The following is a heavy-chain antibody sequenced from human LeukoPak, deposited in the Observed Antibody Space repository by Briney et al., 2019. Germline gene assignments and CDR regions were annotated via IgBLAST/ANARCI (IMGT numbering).Heavy chain of an antibody. J-gene: IGHJ4*02. CDR2: IYYSGST. D-gene: IGHD3-22*01. CDR3: ARGANDYYDSSGYYYLDY. CDR1: GGSISSSSYY. Sequence: SETLSLTCTVSGGSISSSSYYWGWIRQPPGKGLEWVGSIYYSGSTYYNPSLKSRVTISVDTSKNQFSLKLSSVTAADTAVYYCARGANDYYDSSGYYYLDYWGQGTLVTVSS. V-gene: IGHV4-39*07.